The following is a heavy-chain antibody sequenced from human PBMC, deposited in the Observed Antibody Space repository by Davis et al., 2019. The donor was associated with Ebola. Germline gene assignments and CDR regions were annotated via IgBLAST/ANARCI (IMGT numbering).Heavy chain of an antibody. CDR1: GGTFSSSA. V-gene: IGHV1-69*06. D-gene: IGHD3-3*01. CDR3: AREVADYDFWSGRCWFDP. CDR2: IIPIFGTA. Sequence: SVKVSCKASGGTFSSSAISWVRQAPGQGLEWMGGIIPIFGTANYAQKFQGRVTITADKSTSTAYMELSSLRSEDTAVYYCAREVADYDFWSGRCWFDPWGQGTLVTVSS. J-gene: IGHJ5*02.